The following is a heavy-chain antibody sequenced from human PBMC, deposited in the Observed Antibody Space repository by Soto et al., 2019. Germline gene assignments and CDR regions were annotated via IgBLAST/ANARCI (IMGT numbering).Heavy chain of an antibody. J-gene: IGHJ6*02. Sequence: ASVKVSCKASGGTFSSYAISWVRQAPGQGLEWMGGIIPISDTTNYAQKFQGRVTITADESTSTAYMELSSLRSEDTAVYYCARSQGSSTSLEIYYYYYYRMDVWGQGTTVTVYS. CDR3: ARSQGSSTSLEIYYYYYYRMDV. CDR1: GGTFSSYA. D-gene: IGHD2-2*01. CDR2: IIPISDTT. V-gene: IGHV1-69*13.